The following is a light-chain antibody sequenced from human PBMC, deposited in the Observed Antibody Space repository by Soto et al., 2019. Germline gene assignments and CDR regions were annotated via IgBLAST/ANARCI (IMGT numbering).Light chain of an antibody. CDR1: SSNIGKNY. CDR3: AAWEDTLSGRV. V-gene: IGLV1-47*01. CDR2: RNT. J-gene: IGLJ3*02. Sequence: QSVLTQPPSASGTPGQRVSISFSGSSSNIGKNYAYWYQQRPGTAHKVLIYRNTERPSGVPDRFSGSKSGTSASLAISGLRSEDEAEYDCAAWEDTLSGRVVCGGTKLTVL.